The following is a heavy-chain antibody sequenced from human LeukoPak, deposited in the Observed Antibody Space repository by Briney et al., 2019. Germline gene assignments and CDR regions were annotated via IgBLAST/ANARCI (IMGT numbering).Heavy chain of an antibody. CDR3: ARDEGGGGTTWSHNWFGP. CDR1: GGSITSYS. CDR2: IYSSGST. V-gene: IGHV4-4*07. D-gene: IGHD6-13*01. J-gene: IGHJ5*02. Sequence: PSETLSLTCTVSGGSITSYSWSWLRQPAGKGLEWIGRIYSSGSTIYNPSLITQITVSTDTSKNLLFLRLSSVTAADTAVYYCARDEGGGGTTWSHNWFGPWGQGSLVTVSS.